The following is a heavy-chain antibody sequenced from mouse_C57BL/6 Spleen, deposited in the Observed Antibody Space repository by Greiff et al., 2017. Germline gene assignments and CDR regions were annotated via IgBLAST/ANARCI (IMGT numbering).Heavy chain of an antibody. V-gene: IGHV1-19*01. CDR2: INPYNGGT. CDR1: GYTFPDYY. CDR3: ARDDDRYFDV. D-gene: IGHD2-3*01. J-gene: IGHJ1*03. Sequence: VQLQQSGPVLVKPGASVRMSCKASGYTFPDYYMNWVKQSHGKSLEWIGVINPYNGGTSYNQKFKGKATLTVDKSSSTAYMELNSLTSEDSAVYYCARDDDRYFDVWGTGTTVTVSS.